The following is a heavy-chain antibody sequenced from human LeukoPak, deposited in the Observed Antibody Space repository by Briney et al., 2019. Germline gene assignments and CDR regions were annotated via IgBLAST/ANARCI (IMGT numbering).Heavy chain of an antibody. J-gene: IGHJ4*02. V-gene: IGHV1-2*02. CDR1: GYTFTGYY. D-gene: IGHD6-6*01. CDR3: ARAGGYSNSPFDY. CDR2: INPNSGGT. Sequence: ASAKVSCKASGYTFTGYYMHWVRQAPGQGLEWMGWINPNSGGTNYAQKFQGRVTMTRDTSISTAYMELTRLRSDDTAVYYCARAGGYSNSPFDYWGQGTLVTVSS.